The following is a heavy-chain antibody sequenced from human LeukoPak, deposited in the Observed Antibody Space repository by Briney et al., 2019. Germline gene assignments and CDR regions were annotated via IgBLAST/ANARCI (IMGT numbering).Heavy chain of an antibody. J-gene: IGHJ3*02. CDR1: GGSISSYS. Sequence: KTSETLSLTCTVSGGSISSYSWSWIRQPAGKGLEWIGRIYTSGSTNYNPSLKSRVTISVDTSKHQFSMKLKSVTAADTAVYFCARGRWLPNAFDIWGQGTMVTVFS. D-gene: IGHD5-24*01. CDR2: IYTSGST. CDR3: ARGRWLPNAFDI. V-gene: IGHV4-4*07.